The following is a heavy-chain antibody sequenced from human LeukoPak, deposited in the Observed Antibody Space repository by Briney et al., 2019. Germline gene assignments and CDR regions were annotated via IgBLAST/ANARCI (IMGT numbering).Heavy chain of an antibody. D-gene: IGHD3-10*01. CDR3: ARSLEGVRVPPDAFDI. Sequence: SETLSLTCTVSGGSISSYYWSWIRQPPGKGLEWIGYIYYSGSTNYNLSLKSRVTISVDTSKNQFSLKLSSVTAADTAVYYCARSLEGVRVPPDAFDIWGQGTMVTVSS. J-gene: IGHJ3*02. V-gene: IGHV4-59*01. CDR1: GGSISSYY. CDR2: IYYSGST.